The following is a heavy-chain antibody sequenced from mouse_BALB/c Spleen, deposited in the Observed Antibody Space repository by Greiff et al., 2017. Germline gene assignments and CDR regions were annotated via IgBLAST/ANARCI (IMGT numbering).Heavy chain of an antibody. Sequence: QVHVKQSGPELVKPGASVRISCKASGYTFTSYYIHWVKQRPGQGLEWIGWIYPGNVNTKYNEKFKGKATLTADKSSSTAYMQLSSLTSEDSAVYFCAREEDYDGFAYWGQGTLVTVSA. CDR3: AREEDYDGFAY. CDR1: GYTFTSYY. D-gene: IGHD2-4*01. V-gene: IGHV1S56*01. J-gene: IGHJ3*01. CDR2: IYPGNVNT.